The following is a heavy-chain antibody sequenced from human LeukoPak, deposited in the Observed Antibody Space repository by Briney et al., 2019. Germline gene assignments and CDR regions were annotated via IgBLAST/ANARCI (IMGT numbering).Heavy chain of an antibody. CDR1: GGSISSSSYS. CDR3: WAIVTTIKLDF. V-gene: IGHV4-39*01. CDR2: VSHSGSI. D-gene: IGHD5-12*01. J-gene: IGHJ4*02. Sequence: PSEALSLTCTVSGGSISSSSYSWGWIRQPPGKGLEWIGSVSHSGSINYDPSLKNRVTISVDTSKNQFSLKLSSVTAADTAVYYCWAIVTTIKLDFWGQGTLVTVSS.